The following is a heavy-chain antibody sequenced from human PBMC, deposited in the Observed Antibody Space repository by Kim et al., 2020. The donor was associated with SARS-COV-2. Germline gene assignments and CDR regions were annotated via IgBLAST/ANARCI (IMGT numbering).Heavy chain of an antibody. CDR3: AREGAVAGHIDY. Sequence: GGSLRLSCVASGFTVSTNNMNWVRQAPGKGLEWVSLIYSAGSTYYADSVTGRFTISRDNSKNTLYLQMSSLRAEDTAMYYCAREGAVAGHIDYWGQGTLV. CDR2: IYSAGST. J-gene: IGHJ4*02. D-gene: IGHD6-19*01. V-gene: IGHV3-53*01. CDR1: GFTVSTNN.